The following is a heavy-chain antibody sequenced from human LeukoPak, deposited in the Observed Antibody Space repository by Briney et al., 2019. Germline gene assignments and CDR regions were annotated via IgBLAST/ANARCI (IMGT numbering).Heavy chain of an antibody. CDR3: ARDGYYDSSASAGFQH. V-gene: IGHV1-2*02. Sequence: GASVKVSCKASGYTFTGYYMHWVRQAPGQGLEWMGWINPNSGGTNYAQKFQGRVTMTRDTSISTAYMELSRLRSDDTAVYYCARDGYYDSSASAGFQHWGQGTLVTVSS. D-gene: IGHD3-22*01. CDR1: GYTFTGYY. J-gene: IGHJ1*01. CDR2: INPNSGGT.